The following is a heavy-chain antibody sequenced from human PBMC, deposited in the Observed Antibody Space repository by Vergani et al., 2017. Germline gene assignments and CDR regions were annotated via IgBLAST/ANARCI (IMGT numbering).Heavy chain of an antibody. J-gene: IGHJ4*02. D-gene: IGHD4-17*01. V-gene: IGHV3-30*02. CDR3: AKDGRENSDYGYFDY. Sequence: QVQLVETGGGVVQPGGSLRLSCATSGFSFNTYGAHWVRQAPGKGPEWVAFIGYDGRIKYNVDSVKGRFTISRDTSKKTLSLQMRSLRADDTAVYYCAKDGRENSDYGYFDYWGQGTLVTVSS. CDR1: GFSFNTYG. CDR2: IGYDGRIK.